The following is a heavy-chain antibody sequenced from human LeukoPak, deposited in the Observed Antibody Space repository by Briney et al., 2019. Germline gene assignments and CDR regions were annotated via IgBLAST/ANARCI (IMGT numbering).Heavy chain of an antibody. V-gene: IGHV3-7*01. CDR3: ARVGSHSGSLSLIKKNYYYYYYMDV. CDR2: IKQDGSEK. CDR1: GFTFSHAW. D-gene: IGHD3-10*01. J-gene: IGHJ6*03. Sequence: GGSLRLSCAVSGFTFSHAWMSWVRQAPGKGLEWVANIKQDGSEKYYVDSVKGRFTISRDNAKNSLYLQMNSLRAEDTAVYYCARVGSHSGSLSLIKKNYYYYYYMDVWGKGTTVTISS.